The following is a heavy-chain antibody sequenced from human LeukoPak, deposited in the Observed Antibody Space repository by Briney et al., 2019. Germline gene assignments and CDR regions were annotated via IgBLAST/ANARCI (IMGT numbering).Heavy chain of an antibody. V-gene: IGHV2-5*02. CDR2: IYWDDDK. D-gene: IGHD2-21*02. CDR1: GFSLSTSGGA. CDR3: AHRRDSMRAFDI. J-gene: IGHJ3*02. Sequence: SGPTLVKPTQTRTLTCTFSGFSLSTSGGAVGWIRQPPGKALEWLALIYWDDDKRYSPSLKSRLTITKDTSKNQVVLTMTNMDPVDTATYFCAHRRDSMRAFDIWGQGTVVTVSS.